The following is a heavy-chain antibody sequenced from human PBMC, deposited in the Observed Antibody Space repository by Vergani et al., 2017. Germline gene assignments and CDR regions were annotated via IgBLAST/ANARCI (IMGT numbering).Heavy chain of an antibody. Sequence: QMQLVQSGPEVKKPGTSVKVSCKASGFTFTSSAVQWVRQARGQRLEWIGWIVVGSGNTNYAQKFQERVTMTRNTSISTAYMELSSLRSEDTAVYYCARADGYDSSGYPLDYWGQGTLVTVSS. CDR3: ARADGYDSSGYPLDY. D-gene: IGHD3-22*01. V-gene: IGHV1-58*01. J-gene: IGHJ4*02. CDR2: IVVGSGNT. CDR1: GFTFTSSA.